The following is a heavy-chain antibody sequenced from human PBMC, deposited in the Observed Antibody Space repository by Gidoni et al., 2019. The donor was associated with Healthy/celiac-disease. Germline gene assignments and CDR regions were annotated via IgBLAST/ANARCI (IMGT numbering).Heavy chain of an antibody. CDR2: INAGNGNT. J-gene: IGHJ4*02. D-gene: IGHD3-22*01. Sequence: QVQLVQSGAEVQKPGASVKVSCKASGYTFPSYAMHWVRQAPGQRLEWMGWINAGNGNTKYSQKFQGRVTITRDTSASTAYMELSSLRSEDTAVYDCARGGTYYYDSSGITFDYWGQGTLVTVSS. V-gene: IGHV1-3*01. CDR3: ARGGTYYYDSSGITFDY. CDR1: GYTFPSYA.